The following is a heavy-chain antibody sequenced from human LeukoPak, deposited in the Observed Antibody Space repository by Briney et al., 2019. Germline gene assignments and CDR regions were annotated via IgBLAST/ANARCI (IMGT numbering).Heavy chain of an antibody. CDR1: GFTFSSFA. Sequence: PGGSLRLSCAASGFTFSSFAINWVRQAPGKGLEWVSGISDSGGGTYYADSVKGRFTISRDNSKNTLYLQMNSLRAEDTAVYYCAKLPGRAADYWGQGTLVTVSS. J-gene: IGHJ4*02. CDR3: AKLPGRAADY. CDR2: ISDSGGGT. V-gene: IGHV3-23*01.